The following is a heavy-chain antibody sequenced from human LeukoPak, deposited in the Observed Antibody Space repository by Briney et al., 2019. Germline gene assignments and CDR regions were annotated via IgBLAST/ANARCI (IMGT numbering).Heavy chain of an antibody. CDR2: MNPNSGNT. J-gene: IGHJ6*02. CDR3: ARDGLLWFGEFVGYYYGMDV. V-gene: IGHV1-8*01. D-gene: IGHD3-10*01. Sequence: ASVTVSFTASGYTFTSYDINWVRQAPGQGLEWMGWMNPNSGNTGYAQKFQGRVTMTRNTSISTAYMELSSLRSEDTAVYYCARDGLLWFGEFVGYYYGMDVWGQGTTVTVSS. CDR1: GYTFTSYD.